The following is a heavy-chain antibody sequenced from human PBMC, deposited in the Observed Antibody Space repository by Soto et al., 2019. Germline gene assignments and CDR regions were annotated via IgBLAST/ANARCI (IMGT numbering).Heavy chain of an antibody. Sequence: GGSLRLPCAASRFIVSRYGMNWVREAPGKGLEWVAILSYDGSNKYYADSVKVRFTISRDNSKNTLYLQMNSLRAEDTAMYYCAREAQDGYNYGAFDIWGQGTKVPVSS. V-gene: IGHV3-30*03. CDR3: AREAQDGYNYGAFDI. CDR1: RFIVSRYG. J-gene: IGHJ3*02. D-gene: IGHD5-12*01. CDR2: LSYDGSNK.